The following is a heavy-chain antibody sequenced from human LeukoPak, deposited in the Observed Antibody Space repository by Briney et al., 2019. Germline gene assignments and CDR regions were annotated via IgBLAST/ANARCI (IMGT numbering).Heavy chain of an antibody. Sequence: SETLSLTCAVSGYSITDGYYWGWIRQPPGEGPGHIGFFYHSGSTYYNPSLRRRVTMSVDTSKNQFSLNLTSVTAADTAVYFCARVVGSSSSTNWFDPWGQGTLVTVSS. V-gene: IGHV4-38-2*01. CDR1: GYSITDGYY. CDR2: FYHSGST. J-gene: IGHJ5*02. CDR3: ARVVGSSSSTNWFDP. D-gene: IGHD2-2*01.